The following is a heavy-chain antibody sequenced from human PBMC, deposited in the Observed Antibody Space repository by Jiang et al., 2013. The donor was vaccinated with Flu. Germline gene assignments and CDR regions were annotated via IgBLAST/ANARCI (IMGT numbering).Heavy chain of an antibody. V-gene: IGHV3-30*04. J-gene: IGHJ6*02. Sequence: LVESGGGVVQPGGSLRLSCEASGFNFNAYSMHWVRQSPGKGLEWLTVLSYNSKYEYSADSVKGRFTISRDNSRNTLYLQMNSLRREDTAVYYCAREKGNDGYILWYGMDVWGQGTTVTVSS. CDR1: GFNFNAYS. CDR3: AREKGNDGYILWYGMDV. CDR2: LSYNSKYE. D-gene: IGHD3-9*01.